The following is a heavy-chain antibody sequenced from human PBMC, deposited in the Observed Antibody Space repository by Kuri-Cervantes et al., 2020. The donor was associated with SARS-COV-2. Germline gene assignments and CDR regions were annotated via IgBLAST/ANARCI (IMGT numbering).Heavy chain of an antibody. CDR1: GGTFSSYA. V-gene: IGHV1-69*10. Sequence: SVKVSCKASGGTFSSYAISWVRQAPGQGLEWMGGIIPILGIANYTQKFQGRVTITADKSTSTAYMELSSLRSEDTAVYYCARGRWDGGNLESYYSDYWGQGTLVTVSS. J-gene: IGHJ4*02. CDR3: ARGRWDGGNLESYYSDY. D-gene: IGHD4-23*01. CDR2: IIPILGIA.